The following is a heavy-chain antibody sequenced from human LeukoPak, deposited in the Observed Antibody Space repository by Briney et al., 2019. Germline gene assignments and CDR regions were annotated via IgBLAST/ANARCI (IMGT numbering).Heavy chain of an antibody. Sequence: PGGSLRLSRAASGFTFSSYGMHWVRQAPGKGLEWVAVIWYDGSNKYYADSVKGRFTISRDNSKNTLYLQMNSLRAEDTAVYYCAKGPLESWGQGTLVTVSS. V-gene: IGHV3-33*06. CDR1: GFTFSSYG. D-gene: IGHD3-3*01. J-gene: IGHJ4*02. CDR3: AKGPLES. CDR2: IWYDGSNK.